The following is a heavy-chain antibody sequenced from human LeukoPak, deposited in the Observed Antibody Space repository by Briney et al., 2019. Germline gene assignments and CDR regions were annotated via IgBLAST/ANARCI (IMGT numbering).Heavy chain of an antibody. CDR1: GFTFSNYA. Sequence: GGSLRLSCAASGFTFSNYALIWVRQGPVKGLEWVSAIRGSGLTTFYADSVKGRFTISRDNSKNTLYLQLNSLRAEDTAVYYCTKWTEPDRFDSWGQGTLVTVSS. CDR3: TKWTEPDRFDS. CDR2: IRGSGLTT. J-gene: IGHJ4*02. D-gene: IGHD3/OR15-3a*01. V-gene: IGHV3-23*01.